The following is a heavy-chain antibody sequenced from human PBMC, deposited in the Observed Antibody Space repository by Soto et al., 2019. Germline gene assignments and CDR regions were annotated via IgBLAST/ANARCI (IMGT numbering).Heavy chain of an antibody. V-gene: IGHV1-69*13. D-gene: IGHD7-27*01. CDR1: GGSFSSYA. J-gene: IGHJ4*02. CDR2: IIPIFGTA. CDR3: GRWRTGQIVVFY. Sequence: ASVKVSCKASGGSFSSYAISWVRQATGQGLEWMGGIIPIFGTANYAQKFQGRVTITADESTSTAYMELRSLRSADTAVFYCGRWRTGQIVVFYWGQGTPVTVSS.